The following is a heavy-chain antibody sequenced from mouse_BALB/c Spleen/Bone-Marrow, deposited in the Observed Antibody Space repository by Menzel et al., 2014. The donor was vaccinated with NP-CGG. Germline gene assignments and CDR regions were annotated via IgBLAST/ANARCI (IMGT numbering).Heavy chain of an antibody. CDR3: ANLGRYAMDY. D-gene: IGHD3-1*01. V-gene: IGHV1-84*02. Sequence: VQLQQSGPELVKPGASVKISCKASGYTFADYYINWVKQKPGQGLEWIGWIYPGSGSTKYNEKFKGKATLTVDTSSNTAYMQLSSLTSEDTAVYFCANLGRYAMDYWGQGTSVTVSS. J-gene: IGHJ4*01. CDR1: GYTFADYY. CDR2: IYPGSGST.